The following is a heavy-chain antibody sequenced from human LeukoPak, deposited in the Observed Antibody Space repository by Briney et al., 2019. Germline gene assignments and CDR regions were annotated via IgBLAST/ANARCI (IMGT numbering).Heavy chain of an antibody. CDR2: IYYSGST. CDR3: ARAEERGLPQF. D-gene: IGHD2-21*01. V-gene: IGHV4-59*08. Sequence: SETLSLTCTVSGGSISSYYWSWIRQPPGKGLEWIGYIYYSGSTNYNPSLKSRVTISVDTSKNQFSLKLSSVTAADTAVYYCARAEERGLPQFWGLGTLVTVSS. J-gene: IGHJ4*02. CDR1: GGSISSYY.